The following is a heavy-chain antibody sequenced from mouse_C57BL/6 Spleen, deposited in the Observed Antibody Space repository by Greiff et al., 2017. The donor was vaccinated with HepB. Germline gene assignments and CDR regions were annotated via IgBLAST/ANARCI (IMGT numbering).Heavy chain of an antibody. Sequence: VKLKQSGPGLVAPSQSLSITCTVSGFSLTSYGVDWVRQPPGKGLEWLGVIWGGGSTNDNSALMSRLSISKENSKSQVFLKRNSLQTADTVIYYCAFHTALATGLAYWGQWTLPTVSA. CDR2: IWGGGST. J-gene: IGHJ3*01. V-gene: IGHV2-9*01. CDR1: GFSLTSYG. CDR3: AFHTALATGLAY. D-gene: IGHD3-1*01.